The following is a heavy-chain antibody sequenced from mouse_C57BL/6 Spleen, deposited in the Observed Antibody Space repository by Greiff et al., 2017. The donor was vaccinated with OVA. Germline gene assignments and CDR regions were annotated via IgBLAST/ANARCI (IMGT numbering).Heavy chain of an antibody. J-gene: IGHJ4*01. CDR3: ARYNYGSKGYYAMDY. Sequence: QVQLKQSGPELVKPGASVKISCKASGYAFSSSWMNWVKQRPGKGLEWIGRIYPGDGDTNYNGKFKGKATLTADKSSSTAYMQLSSLTSEDSAVYFCARYNYGSKGYYAMDYWGQGTSVTVSS. CDR2: IYPGDGDT. D-gene: IGHD1-1*01. CDR1: GYAFSSSW. V-gene: IGHV1-82*01.